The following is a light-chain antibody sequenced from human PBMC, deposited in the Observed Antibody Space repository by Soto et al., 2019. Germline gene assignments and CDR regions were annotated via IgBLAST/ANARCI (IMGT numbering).Light chain of an antibody. J-gene: IGKJ1*01. CDR2: GAS. CDR1: QSVRSN. CDR3: QQYNNWPLWT. Sequence: EVVMTQSPATLSVSPGERATLSCRASQSVRSNLAWYQQKPGQAPRLLIYGASTRATGIPARFSGSVSGTEFTLTISSLQSEDFAVYYCQQYNNWPLWTFGQGTKVEIK. V-gene: IGKV3-15*01.